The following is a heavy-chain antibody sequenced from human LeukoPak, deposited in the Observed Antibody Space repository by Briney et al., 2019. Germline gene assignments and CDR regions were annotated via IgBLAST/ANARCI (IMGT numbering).Heavy chain of an antibody. J-gene: IGHJ4*02. D-gene: IGHD3-10*01. CDR3: ARDLSITMVRGVIIIDY. V-gene: IGHV6-1*01. CDR1: GDSVSSNSAA. Sequence: SQTLSLTCAISGDSVSSNSAAWNWIRQSPSRGLEWLGRTYYRSKWYNDYAVSVKSRITINPDTSKNQFSLQLNSVTPEDTAVYYCARDLSITMVRGVIIIDYWGQGTLVTVSS. CDR2: TYYRSKWYN.